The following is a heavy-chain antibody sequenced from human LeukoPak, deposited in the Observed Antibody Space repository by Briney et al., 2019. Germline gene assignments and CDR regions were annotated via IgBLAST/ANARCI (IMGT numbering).Heavy chain of an antibody. Sequence: SGGSLRLSCAASGFTFSSYGMHWVRQAPGKGLEWVAVIWYDGSNKYYADSVKGRFTISRDNSKNTLYLQMNSLRAEDTAVYYCARTGYNYGTPLNDWGQGTLVTVSS. CDR3: ARTGYNYGTPLND. V-gene: IGHV3-33*01. J-gene: IGHJ4*02. CDR1: GFTFSSYG. D-gene: IGHD5-18*01. CDR2: IWYDGSNK.